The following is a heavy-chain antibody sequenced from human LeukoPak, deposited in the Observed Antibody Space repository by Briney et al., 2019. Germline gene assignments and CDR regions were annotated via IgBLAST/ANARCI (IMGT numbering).Heavy chain of an antibody. CDR2: MKSNNGHT. D-gene: IGHD7-27*01. J-gene: IGHJ4*02. CDR1: GYTXTXFD. V-gene: IGHV1-8*01. Sequence: KVSCXXSGYTXTXFDFNWVRQATGQGLEWMGWMKSNNGHTGYAQKFQGRVTMTRDTSISTAYMELSSLTFEDTAVYYCARGPPNWGMVGYWGQGTLVTVSS. CDR3: ARGPPNWGMVGY.